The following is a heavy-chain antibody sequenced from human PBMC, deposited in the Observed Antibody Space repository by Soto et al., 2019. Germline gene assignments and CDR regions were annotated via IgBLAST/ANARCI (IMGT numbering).Heavy chain of an antibody. CDR1: GFMFSTYA. CDR2: QTYDGSNK. Sequence: QVQLVESGGGVVQPGRSLRLSCAASGFMFSTYAMHWARQAPGKGLEWVAVQTYDGSNKYYADSVKGRFTISRDNSKNTLYLQMNSLRAEDTAVDYCASAGGLLVDYWGQGTLVTVSS. D-gene: IGHD1-26*01. V-gene: IGHV3-30-3*01. CDR3: ASAGGLLVDY. J-gene: IGHJ4*02.